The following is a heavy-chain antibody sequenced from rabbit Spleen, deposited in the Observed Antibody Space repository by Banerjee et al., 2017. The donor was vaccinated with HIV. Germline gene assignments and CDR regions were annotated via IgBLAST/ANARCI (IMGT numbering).Heavy chain of an antibody. J-gene: IGHJ4*01. Sequence: QEQLEESGGGLVQPEGSLTLTCKASGFDLSVNLYMCWVRQAPGKGLELIACIYSSSGSTWYASWVNGRFTISSSTSLNTLTLRMTSLTAADTATYFCTRDGAGGSYFALWGPGTLVTVS. CDR1: GFDLSVNLY. D-gene: IGHD8-1*01. V-gene: IGHV1S43*01. CDR3: TRDGAGGSYFAL. CDR2: IYSSSGST.